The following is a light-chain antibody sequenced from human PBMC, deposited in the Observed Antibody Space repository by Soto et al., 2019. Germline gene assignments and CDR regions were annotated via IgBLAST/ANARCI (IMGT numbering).Light chain of an antibody. CDR2: EVS. V-gene: IGLV2-8*01. CDR3: SSYAGSNNLV. CDR1: SSDVGGYNY. J-gene: IGLJ3*02. Sequence: QSVLTQPPSASGSPGQSVTTSCTGTSSDVGGYNYVSWYQQHPGKAPKLMIYEVSKRPSGVPDRFSGSKSGNTASLTVSGRQAEDEAEYYCSSYAGSNNLVFGGGTKLTLL.